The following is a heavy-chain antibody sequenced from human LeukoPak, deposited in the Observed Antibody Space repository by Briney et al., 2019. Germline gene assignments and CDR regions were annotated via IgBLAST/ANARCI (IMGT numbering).Heavy chain of an antibody. CDR1: GFTFSSYW. J-gene: IGHJ6*02. Sequence: GGSLRLSCAASGFTFSSYWMSWVRQAPGKGLEWVANIKQDGSEKYYVDSVKGRFTISRDNAKNSLYLQMNSLRAEDTAVYYCAREKEDFDWYGLVSYGMDVWGQGTTVTVSS. D-gene: IGHD3-9*01. V-gene: IGHV3-7*01. CDR3: AREKEDFDWYGLVSYGMDV. CDR2: IKQDGSEK.